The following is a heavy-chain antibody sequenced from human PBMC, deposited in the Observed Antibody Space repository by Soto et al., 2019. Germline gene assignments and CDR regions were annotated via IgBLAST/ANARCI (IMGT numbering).Heavy chain of an antibody. CDR3: ATIRLAHYYDSSGHPGSYFDY. CDR2: IIPIFGTA. J-gene: IGHJ4*02. D-gene: IGHD3-22*01. V-gene: IGHV1-69*13. Sequence: ASVKVSCKASGGTFSSYAISWVRQAPGQGLEWMGGIIPIFGTANYAQKFQGRVTITADESTSTAYMELSSLRSEDTAVYYCATIRLAHYYDSSGHPGSYFDYWGQGTLVTVSS. CDR1: GGTFSSYA.